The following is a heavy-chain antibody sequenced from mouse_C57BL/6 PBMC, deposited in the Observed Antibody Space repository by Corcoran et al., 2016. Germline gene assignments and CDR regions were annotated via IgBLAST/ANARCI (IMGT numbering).Heavy chain of an antibody. CDR2: IDPSDSET. D-gene: IGHD3-2*02. J-gene: IGHJ2*01. CDR1: GYTFTSYW. Sequence: QVQLQQPGAELVRPGSSVKLSCKASGYTFTSYWMHWVKQRPIQGLEWIGNIDPSDSETHYNQKFKDKATLTVDKSSSTAYMQLSSLTSEDSAVYYCASDSSGFLFDYWGQGTTLTVSS. V-gene: IGHV1-52*01. CDR3: ASDSSGFLFDY.